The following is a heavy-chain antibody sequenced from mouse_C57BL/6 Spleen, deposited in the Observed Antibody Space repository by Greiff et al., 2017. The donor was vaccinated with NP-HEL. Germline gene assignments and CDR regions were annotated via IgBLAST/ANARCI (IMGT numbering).Heavy chain of an antibody. J-gene: IGHJ3*01. D-gene: IGHD1-1*01. CDR1: GYTFTSYD. V-gene: IGHV1-85*01. Sequence: QVQLQQSGPELVKPGASVKLSCKASGYTFTSYDINWVKQRPGQGLEWIGWIYPRDGSTKYNEKFKGKATLTVDTSSSTAYMELHSLTSEDSAVYFCARGHGSIHFAYWGQGTLVTVSA. CDR3: ARGHGSIHFAY. CDR2: IYPRDGST.